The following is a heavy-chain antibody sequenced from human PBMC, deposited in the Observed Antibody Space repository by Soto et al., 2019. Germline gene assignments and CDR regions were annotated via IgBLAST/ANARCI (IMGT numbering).Heavy chain of an antibody. J-gene: IGHJ4*02. CDR2: ISSSSSYI. V-gene: IGHV3-21*01. CDR3: ARDAYYDSSGYQGD. Sequence: EVQLVESGGGLVKPGGSLRLSCAASGFTFSSYSMNWVRQAPGKGLEWVSSISSSSSYIYYADSVKGRFTISRDNAKNSLYRQRNSRRAGDTAGYYCARDAYYDSSGYQGDWGQGTLVTVSS. CDR1: GFTFSSYS. D-gene: IGHD3-22*01.